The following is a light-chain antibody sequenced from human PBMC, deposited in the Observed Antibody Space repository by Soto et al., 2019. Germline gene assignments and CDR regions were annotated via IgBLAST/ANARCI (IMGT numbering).Light chain of an antibody. J-gene: IGKJ4*01. CDR2: GAS. CDR1: QSILSN. CDR3: QQYNNWPLT. Sequence: EIVMTQSPATLSVSPGERATLSCRASQSILSNLAWYQQRPGQAPRLLIYGASSGATGIPASFRGSGSGTEFTLTISSLQSEDFAIYYCQQYNNWPLTFGGGTKVDIK. V-gene: IGKV3-15*01.